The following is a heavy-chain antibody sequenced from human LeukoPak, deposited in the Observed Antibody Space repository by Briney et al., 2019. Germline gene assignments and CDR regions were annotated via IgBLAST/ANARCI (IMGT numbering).Heavy chain of an antibody. J-gene: IGHJ5*02. CDR3: ARDTNSSGWFNWFDP. D-gene: IGHD6-19*01. CDR1: GYTFTGYY. V-gene: IGHV1-2*02. Sequence: ASVKVSCKASGYTFTGYYMHWVRQAPGQGLEWMGWINPNSGGTNYAQKFQGRVTMTRDTSISTAYMELSRLRSDDMAVYYCARDTNSSGWFNWFDPWGQGTLVTVSS. CDR2: INPNSGGT.